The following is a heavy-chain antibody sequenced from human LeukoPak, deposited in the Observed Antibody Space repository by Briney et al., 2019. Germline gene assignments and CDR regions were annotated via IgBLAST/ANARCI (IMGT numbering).Heavy chain of an antibody. D-gene: IGHD1-26*01. Sequence: ASVKVSCKASGGTFSSYAISWVRQAPGQGLGWMGRIIPILGIANYAQKFQGRVTITADKSTSTAYMELRRLRCEETDVYYCARAGIVGATDAFDIWGQGTMVTVSS. CDR1: GGTFSSYA. CDR2: IIPILGIA. V-gene: IGHV1-69*04. J-gene: IGHJ3*02. CDR3: ARAGIVGATDAFDI.